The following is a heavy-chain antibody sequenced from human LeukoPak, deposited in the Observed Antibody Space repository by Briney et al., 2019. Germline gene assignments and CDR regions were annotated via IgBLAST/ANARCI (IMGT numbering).Heavy chain of an antibody. CDR2: IIPIFGTA. CDR3: ARAHTGYGSGSSYNWFDP. V-gene: IGHV1-69*13. D-gene: IGHD3-10*01. CDR1: GGTFSSYA. J-gene: IGHJ5*02. Sequence: SVKVSCKASGGTFSSYAISWVRQAPGQGLEWMGGIIPIFGTANYAQKFQGRVTITADESTSTAYMELSSLRSEDTAVYYCARAHTGYGSGSSYNWFDPWGQGTLVTVSS.